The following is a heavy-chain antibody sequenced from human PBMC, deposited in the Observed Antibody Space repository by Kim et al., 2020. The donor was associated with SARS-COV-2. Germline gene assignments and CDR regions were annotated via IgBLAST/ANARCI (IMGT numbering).Heavy chain of an antibody. CDR3: ARDGDVVVVAATSSPEYGLDA. J-gene: IGHJ5*02. D-gene: IGHD2-15*01. CDR1: GGSISSSSYY. V-gene: IGHV4-39*07. CDR2: IYYSGST. Sequence: SETLSLTCTVSGGSISSSSYYWGWIRQPPGKGLEWIGSIYYSGSTNYNPSLKSRVTISVDTSKNQFSLKLSSVTAADTAVYYCARDGDVVVVAATSSPEYGLDAWGQGTPVTVSS.